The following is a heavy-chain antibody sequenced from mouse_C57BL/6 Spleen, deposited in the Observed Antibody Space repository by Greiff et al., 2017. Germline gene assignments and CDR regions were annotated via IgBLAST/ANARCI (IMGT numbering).Heavy chain of an antibody. CDR1: GYTFTSYW. J-gene: IGHJ4*01. CDR3: ANGNYEGVYYYAMDY. V-gene: IGHV1-72*01. D-gene: IGHD2-1*01. CDR2: IDPNSGGT. Sequence: QVHVKQPGAELVKPGASVKLSCKASGYTFTSYWMHWVKQRPGRGLEWIGRIDPNSGGTKYNEKFNSKATLTVDKPSSTAYMQLSSLTSEDSAVYYCANGNYEGVYYYAMDYWGQGTSVTVSS.